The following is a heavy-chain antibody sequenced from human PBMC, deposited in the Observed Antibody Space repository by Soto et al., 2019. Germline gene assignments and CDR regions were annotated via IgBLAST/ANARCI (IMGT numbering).Heavy chain of an antibody. CDR3: ARCASSCSLGF. Sequence: SSETLSLTCTVSGGSISSCDYYWSWIRQPPGKGLEWIGYIYYSGSTYYNPSLMSRVTISVDTSKNQFSLKLSSVTAADTAVYYCARCASSCSLGFWGQGTLVTVSS. CDR1: GGSISSCDYY. D-gene: IGHD2-15*01. CDR2: IYYSGST. V-gene: IGHV4-30-4*01. J-gene: IGHJ4*02.